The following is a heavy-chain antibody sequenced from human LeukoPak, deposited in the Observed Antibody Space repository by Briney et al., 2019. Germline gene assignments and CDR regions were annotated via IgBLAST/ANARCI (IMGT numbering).Heavy chain of an antibody. CDR3: AKAGGGSCYSCSDY. J-gene: IGHJ4*02. CDR2: ISWNRGNI. CDR1: GYTLKNYA. Sequence: PGGSLRLSFAASGYTLKNYAMHWVRQAPGKGLGRVSGISWNRGNITYADSVEGPFTNSRHNAKNSRYWQLNSLRAEDTAFYYCAKAGGGSCYSCSDYWGQGTLVTASS. D-gene: IGHD2-15*01. V-gene: IGHV3-9*01.